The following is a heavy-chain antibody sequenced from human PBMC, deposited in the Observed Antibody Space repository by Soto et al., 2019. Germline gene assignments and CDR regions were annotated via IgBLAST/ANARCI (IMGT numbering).Heavy chain of an antibody. V-gene: IGHV4-31*03. Sequence: QVQLQESGPGLVKPSQTLSLTCTVSGGSISSGGYYWSWIRQHPGKGLEWIGYIYYSGSTYYNPSIKSRVTISVDTSQNPFSLKLSSVTAADTAVYYCARLAYCGGDCYPEFDYWGQGTLVTVSS. J-gene: IGHJ4*02. CDR1: GGSISSGGYY. D-gene: IGHD2-21*02. CDR2: IYYSGST. CDR3: ARLAYCGGDCYPEFDY.